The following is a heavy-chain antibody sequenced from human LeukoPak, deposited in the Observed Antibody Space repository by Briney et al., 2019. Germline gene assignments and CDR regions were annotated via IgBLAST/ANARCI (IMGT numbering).Heavy chain of an antibody. CDR3: AKAPYSSSWYYFDY. Sequence: TGGSLRLSCAASGFTFSSYTMSWVRQAPGKGLEWVSAISGSGGSTYYADSVKGQFTISRDNSKNTLYLQMNSLRAEDTAVYYCAKAPYSSSWYYFDYWGQGTLVTVSS. CDR2: ISGSGGST. V-gene: IGHV3-23*01. D-gene: IGHD6-13*01. J-gene: IGHJ4*02. CDR1: GFTFSSYT.